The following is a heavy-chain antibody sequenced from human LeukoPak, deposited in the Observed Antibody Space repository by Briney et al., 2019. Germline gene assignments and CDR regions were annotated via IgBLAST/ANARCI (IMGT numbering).Heavy chain of an antibody. V-gene: IGHV4-34*01. Sequence: SETLSLTCAVYGGSFSGYYWSWIRQPPGKGLEWIGEINHSGSTNYNPSLKSRVTISVDTSKNQFSLKLSSVTAADTAVYYCARVVNSGYDSRGWFDPWGQGTLVTVSS. D-gene: IGHD5-12*01. CDR2: INHSGST. CDR1: GGSFSGYY. J-gene: IGHJ5*02. CDR3: ARVVNSGYDSRGWFDP.